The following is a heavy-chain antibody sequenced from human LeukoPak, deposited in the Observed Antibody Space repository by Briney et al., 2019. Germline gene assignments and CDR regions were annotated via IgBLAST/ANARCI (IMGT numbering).Heavy chain of an antibody. CDR1: GFTFSSYE. CDR3: ARDSSGWGFYFDS. V-gene: IGHV3-48*03. CDR2: IGSSGGPI. D-gene: IGHD6-19*01. J-gene: IGHJ4*02. Sequence: PGGSLRLSCAASGFTFSSYEMSWVRQAPGKGLEWVSCIGSSGGPIYYADPVKGRFTISRDNAKNSLYLQMNSLRAEDTAVYYCARDSSGWGFYFDSWGQGTLVAVSS.